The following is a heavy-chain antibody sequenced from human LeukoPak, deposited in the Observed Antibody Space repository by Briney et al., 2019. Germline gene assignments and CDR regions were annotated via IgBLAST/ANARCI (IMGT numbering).Heavy chain of an antibody. J-gene: IGHJ3*02. CDR2: IVVDRGNT. V-gene: IGHV1-58*02. D-gene: IGHD2-15*01. CDR1: GFTFTNSA. Sequence: SVKVSCKASGFTFTNSAKQCARHPHGQRPERIGWIVVDRGNTDYAQKFQERVTITRDMPTSTVYMEVSSLRSEDTAVYYCATDQSGGYFNDAFDIWGQGTMVTVSS. CDR3: ATDQSGGYFNDAFDI.